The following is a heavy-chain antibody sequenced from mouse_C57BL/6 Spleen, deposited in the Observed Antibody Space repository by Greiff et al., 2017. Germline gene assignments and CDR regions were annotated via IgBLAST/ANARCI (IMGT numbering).Heavy chain of an antibody. D-gene: IGHD2-12*01. J-gene: IGHJ2*01. V-gene: IGHV1-15*01. CDR2: IAPETGDT. Sequence: QVQLQQSGPELVRPGASVTLSSKASGYTFTDYELHLVKQTPVHVLEWIGVIAPETGDTDYNQKFKGKAILTADKSSSTAYMKLRSLTSEDSAVYYCARYDAFDYWGQGTTLTVSS. CDR3: ARYDAFDY. CDR1: GYTFTDYE.